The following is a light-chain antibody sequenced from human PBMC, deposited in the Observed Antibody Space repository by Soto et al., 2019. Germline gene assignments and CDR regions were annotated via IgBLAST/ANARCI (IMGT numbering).Light chain of an antibody. Sequence: QSVLTQPPSASGTPGQRVTISCSGSSSNIGSNYVYWYQQFPGTAPKLLIYRNNQRPSGVPDRFSGSKSGTSASLAISGLRAEDEGDYYCGAWADSLSADVFGTGTKVTVL. J-gene: IGLJ1*01. V-gene: IGLV1-47*01. CDR2: RNN. CDR3: GAWADSLSADV. CDR1: SSNIGSNY.